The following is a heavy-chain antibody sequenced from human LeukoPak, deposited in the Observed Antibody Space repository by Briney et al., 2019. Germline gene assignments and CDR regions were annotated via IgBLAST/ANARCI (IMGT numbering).Heavy chain of an antibody. D-gene: IGHD3-22*01. Sequence: PGGSLRLSCAASGFTVSSNYMSWVRQAPGKGLEWVSVIYSGGSTYYADSVKGRFTISRDNSKNTLYLQMNSLRAEDTAVYYCARVENYYDSSGSVTPERAFDIWGQGTMVTVPS. CDR3: ARVENYYDSSGSVTPERAFDI. CDR1: GFTVSSNY. CDR2: IYSGGST. V-gene: IGHV3-53*01. J-gene: IGHJ3*02.